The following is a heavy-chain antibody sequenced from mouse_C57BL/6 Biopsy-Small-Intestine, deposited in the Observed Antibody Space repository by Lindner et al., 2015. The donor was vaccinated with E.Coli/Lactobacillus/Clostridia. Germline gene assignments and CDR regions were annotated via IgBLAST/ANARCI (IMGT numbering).Heavy chain of an antibody. Sequence: VQLQESGPELVKPGASVKISCKASGYTFTDYNVDWVKQSHGKSLEWIGNINPYSGRTSNNQKFKGKATLTVDKSSSTAYMQLNSLTSDDSAVYYCARAGRGFAYWGQGTLVTVST. V-gene: IGHV1-39*01. D-gene: IGHD3-3*01. J-gene: IGHJ3*01. CDR1: GYTFTDYN. CDR2: INPYSGRT. CDR3: ARAGRGFAY.